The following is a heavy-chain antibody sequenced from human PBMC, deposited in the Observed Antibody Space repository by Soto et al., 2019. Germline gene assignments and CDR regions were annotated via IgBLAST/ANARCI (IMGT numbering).Heavy chain of an antibody. J-gene: IGHJ4*02. D-gene: IGHD6-13*01. CDR1: GYTFTHYY. Sequence: QVQLVQSGAEVKKPGASVKLSCRTSGYTFTHYYIHCVRQAPGQGLEWLAIINPASGRTNYAQDFQGRVTLTMDTSTTTVYLELSGLRAEDTAIFDCARDLAAGDHWGQGTMVTVSS. CDR2: INPASGRT. V-gene: IGHV1-46*01. CDR3: ARDLAAGDH.